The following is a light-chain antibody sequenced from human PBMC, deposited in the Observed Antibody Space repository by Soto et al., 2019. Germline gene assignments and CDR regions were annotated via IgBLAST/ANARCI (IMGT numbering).Light chain of an antibody. CDR3: SSYTSSSTRGHVV. CDR2: DIS. Sequence: QSALTQPASVSGSPGQSITISCTGTSSDVGGYNYVSWYQQHPGKAPKLMISDISNRPSGASNRFSGSKSGNTASLTISGLQAEDEADYYCSSYTSSSTRGHVVFGGGTKLTVL. CDR1: SSDVGGYNY. V-gene: IGLV2-14*01. J-gene: IGLJ2*01.